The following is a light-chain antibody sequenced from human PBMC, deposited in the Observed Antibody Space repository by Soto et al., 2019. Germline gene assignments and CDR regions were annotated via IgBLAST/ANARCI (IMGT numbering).Light chain of an antibody. CDR1: SSDVGAYNY. J-gene: IGLJ1*01. CDR3: CSYTTSNTFV. CDR2: HVT. Sequence: QSVLTQPASVSGSLGQSITISCSGTSSDVGAYNYVSWYQQYPGKAPKLMIYHVTDRPSGVSNRFSGSKSGNTASLTISGLQAEDEADYYCCSYTTSNTFVFVTVTKVTVL. V-gene: IGLV2-14*01.